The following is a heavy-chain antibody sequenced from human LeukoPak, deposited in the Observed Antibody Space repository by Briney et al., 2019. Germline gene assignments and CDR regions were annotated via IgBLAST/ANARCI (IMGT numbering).Heavy chain of an antibody. CDR2: ISGSGRSA. D-gene: IGHD5-12*01. CDR3: AQDYSGYDLSAGY. Sequence: PGGSLRLSWALWGHPESSLAVRWVRQARGKGLEWVSVISGSGRSAYYADSLKGRFTIYRDNSKDTLYLQMNSLRAEDTALYYCAQDYSGYDLSAGYWGQGTLVPVPA. V-gene: IGHV3-23*01. J-gene: IGHJ4*02. CDR1: GHPESSLA.